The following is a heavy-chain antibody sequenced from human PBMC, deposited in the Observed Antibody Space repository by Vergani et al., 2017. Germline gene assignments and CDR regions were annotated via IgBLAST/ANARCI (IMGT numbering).Heavy chain of an antibody. D-gene: IGHD2-2*02. Sequence: QVQLVQSGAEVKKPGSSVKVSCKASGGTFSSYAISWVRQAPGQGLEWMGGIIPIFGTANYAQKFQGRVTITADESTSTAYMELSSLRSEDTAVYYCARVYCSGTSCYIGIDWYFDLWGRGTLVTVYS. CDR1: GGTFSSYA. CDR3: ARVYCSGTSCYIGIDWYFDL. CDR2: IIPIFGTA. J-gene: IGHJ2*01. V-gene: IGHV1-69*01.